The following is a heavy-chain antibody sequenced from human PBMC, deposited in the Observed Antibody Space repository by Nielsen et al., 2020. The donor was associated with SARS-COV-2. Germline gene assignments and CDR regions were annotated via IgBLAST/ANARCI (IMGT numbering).Heavy chain of an antibody. D-gene: IGHD6-19*01. J-gene: IGHJ4*02. Sequence: ASVKVSCKASGYTFTGHYIHWVRQAPGQSLEWMGSINAGNAETEYSQKFLGRVSITTDTSASTAYMELSSLTSEDTTVYYCARGGVNGWWDYWGQGTLVTVSS. CDR1: GYTFTGHY. CDR3: ARGGVNGWWDY. CDR2: INAGNAET. V-gene: IGHV1-3*01.